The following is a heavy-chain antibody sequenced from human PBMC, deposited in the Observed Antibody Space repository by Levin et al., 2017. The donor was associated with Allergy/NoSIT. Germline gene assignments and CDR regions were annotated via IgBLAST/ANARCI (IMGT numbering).Heavy chain of an antibody. Sequence: GGSLRLSCAASGFTFSSYWMHWVRQAPGKGLVWVSRINSDGSSTSYADSVKGRFTISRDNAKNTLYLQMNSLRAEDTAVYYCARGYGDYTASPSLDYWGQGTLVTVSS. CDR2: INSDGSST. V-gene: IGHV3-74*01. D-gene: IGHD3-3*01. CDR3: ARGYGDYTASPSLDY. J-gene: IGHJ4*02. CDR1: GFTFSSYW.